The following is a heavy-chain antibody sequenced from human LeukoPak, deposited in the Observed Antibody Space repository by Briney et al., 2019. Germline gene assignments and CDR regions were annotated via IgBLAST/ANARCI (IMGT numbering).Heavy chain of an antibody. D-gene: IGHD3-3*01. V-gene: IGHV1-8*01. Sequence: GASVKVSCKASGYSFTSYDIDWVRQATGQGLEWMGWMNPNSGNTGYEQKFQGRVTMTRKTSISTAYMELSSLRSEDTAVYYCARGNGASNYDFWSGYYFATYYYYMDVWGKGTTVTVSS. CDR2: MNPNSGNT. CDR1: GYSFTSYD. J-gene: IGHJ6*03. CDR3: ARGNGASNYDFWSGYYFATYYYYMDV.